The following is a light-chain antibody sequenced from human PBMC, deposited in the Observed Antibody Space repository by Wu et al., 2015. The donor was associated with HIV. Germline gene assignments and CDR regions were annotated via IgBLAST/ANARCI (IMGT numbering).Light chain of an antibody. CDR3: QQYDNLPIT. CDR2: DAS. V-gene: IGKV1-33*01. CDR1: QDIYNY. J-gene: IGKJ4*01. Sequence: DTQMTQSPSSLSASVGDRVTITCQAGQDIYNYLSWYQRKPGKAPQLLIYDASNLETGVPSRFSGSGSGTHFTFTISSLQPEDIATYYCQQYDNLPITFGGGTKVEIK.